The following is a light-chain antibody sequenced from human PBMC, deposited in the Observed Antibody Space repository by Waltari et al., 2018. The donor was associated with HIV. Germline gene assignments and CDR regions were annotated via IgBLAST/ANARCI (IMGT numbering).Light chain of an antibody. V-gene: IGLV3-1*01. CDR1: KLGDNY. CDR2: QDS. Sequence: SYELTQPPSVSVSPGQTASITCSGDKLGDNYACWYHQKPGQSPALVIYQDSKRPSGIPERFSGSNSGNTATLTISGTQAMDEADYYCQAWDSNTWVFGGGTKLTVL. CDR3: QAWDSNTWV. J-gene: IGLJ3*02.